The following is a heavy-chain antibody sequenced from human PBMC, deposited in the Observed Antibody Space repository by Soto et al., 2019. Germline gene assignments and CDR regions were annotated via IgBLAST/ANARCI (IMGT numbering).Heavy chain of an antibody. J-gene: IGHJ5*02. CDR3: AREGSGWTNWFDP. D-gene: IGHD6-19*01. CDR1: GFTFDSYA. Sequence: SGESLRLSCAASGFTFDSYAMNWVRQAPGKGLEWVSTISGSGDYTYYTDSVKGRFTISRDNSKNTLYLQMNSLRAEDTAVYHCAREGSGWTNWFDPWGQGTLVTVSS. V-gene: IGHV3-23*01. CDR2: ISGSGDYT.